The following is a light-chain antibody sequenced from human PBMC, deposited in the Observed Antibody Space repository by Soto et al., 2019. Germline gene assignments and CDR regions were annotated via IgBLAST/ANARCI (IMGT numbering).Light chain of an antibody. CDR1: QSISSW. V-gene: IGKV1-5*01. Sequence: DIQMTQSPSTLSATAGDRVTITCRASQSISSWLAWYQHKPGKAPKLLIYDVSNLERGVPPRFSGSTSGAESTLTITGLQPDDLGTYYCQHTTDFTFGQGTKVDIK. CDR3: QHTTDFT. CDR2: DVS. J-gene: IGKJ2*01.